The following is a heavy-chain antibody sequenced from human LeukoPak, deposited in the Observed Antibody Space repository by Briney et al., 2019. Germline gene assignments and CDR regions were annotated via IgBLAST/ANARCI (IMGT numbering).Heavy chain of an antibody. CDR2: ISSSSYTK. CDR3: ARGERVFYYYMDV. Sequence: GGSLRLSCAASGFTFSSYSMNWVRQAPGKGLEWVSYISSSSYTKKYLDSVKGRFIISRDNAKNSLYLQMNSLRAEDTAVYYCARGERVFYYYMDVWGKGTTVTISS. D-gene: IGHD1-1*01. J-gene: IGHJ6*03. CDR1: GFTFSSYS. V-gene: IGHV3-48*01.